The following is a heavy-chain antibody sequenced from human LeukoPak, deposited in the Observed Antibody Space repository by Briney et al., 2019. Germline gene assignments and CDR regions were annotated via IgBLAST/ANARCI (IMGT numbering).Heavy chain of an antibody. CDR1: GGSISSYY. CDR2: IYYSGST. Sequence: SETLSLTCTVSGGSISSYYWSWIRQPPGKGLEWIGYIYYSGSTNYNPSLKSRVTISVDTSQNQFSLKLSSVTAADTAVYYCARASSYGPGDFDYWGQGTLVTVSS. J-gene: IGHJ4*02. CDR3: ARASSYGPGDFDY. V-gene: IGHV4-59*01. D-gene: IGHD3-10*01.